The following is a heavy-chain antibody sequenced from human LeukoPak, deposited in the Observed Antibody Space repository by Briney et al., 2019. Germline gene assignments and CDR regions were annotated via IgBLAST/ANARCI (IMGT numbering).Heavy chain of an antibody. CDR1: GGSIRSSSYY. J-gene: IGHJ4*02. CDR3: ARTYYYDSSGYYSLFY. Sequence: PSETLSLTCTVSGGSIRSSSYYWGWIRQPPGKGLEWIGSMYYSESPYYNPSLKSQVTISLDTSKNQFSLKLSSVTAADTAVYYCARTYYYDSSGYYSLFYWGQGTLVTVSS. D-gene: IGHD3-22*01. CDR2: MYYSESP. V-gene: IGHV4-39*01.